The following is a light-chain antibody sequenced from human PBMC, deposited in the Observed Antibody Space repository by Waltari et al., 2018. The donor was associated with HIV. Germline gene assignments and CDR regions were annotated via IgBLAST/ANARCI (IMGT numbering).Light chain of an antibody. CDR1: TSNVETQW. CDR2: RNY. J-gene: IGLJ3*02. V-gene: IGLV1-47*01. Sequence: QSVLTQSPSASGTPGQTVTISCSGSTSNVETQWVYWYQQLPGTAPKLPIYRNYQRPSGVTDRFSSSKSGASASLIISGLRSEDEADYSCGVWDSTLKQWLFGGGTKLTVL. CDR3: GVWDSTLKQWL.